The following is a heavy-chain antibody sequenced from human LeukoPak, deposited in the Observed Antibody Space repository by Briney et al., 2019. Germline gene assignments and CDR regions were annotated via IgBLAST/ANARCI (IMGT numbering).Heavy chain of an antibody. D-gene: IGHD3-9*01. V-gene: IGHV3-74*01. CDR3: ASSDWYAAFDI. Sequence: GSLRLSCEASGFTFSSNWMHWVRQVPGKGLVWVSRINSDGSSISYADSVKARFTISRDNAKNTLYLQMNSLRAEDTAVYYCASSDWYAAFDIWGQGTMVTVSS. J-gene: IGHJ3*02. CDR2: INSDGSSI. CDR1: GFTFSSNW.